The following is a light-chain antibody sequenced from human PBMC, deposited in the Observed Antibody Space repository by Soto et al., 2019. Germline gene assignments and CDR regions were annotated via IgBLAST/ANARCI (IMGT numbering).Light chain of an antibody. CDR1: QSISSKF. J-gene: IGKJ1*01. Sequence: EIVLTQSPGTLSLSPGEGATLSCRASQSISSKFLAWYQQKRGQAPRLLIHGASNRATGIPDRFSGSGSGTDFTLTITRLEPEDFPFYYCQQYGGSPRTFGQGTKVEVK. V-gene: IGKV3-20*01. CDR2: GAS. CDR3: QQYGGSPRT.